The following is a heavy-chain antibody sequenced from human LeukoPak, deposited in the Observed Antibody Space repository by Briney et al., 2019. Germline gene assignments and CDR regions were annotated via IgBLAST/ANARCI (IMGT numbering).Heavy chain of an antibody. J-gene: IGHJ6*02. V-gene: IGHV4-59*01. CDR2: IYYSGST. D-gene: IGHD6-13*01. CDR3: ASRIAAAGMYYYYGMDV. CDR1: GGSTSSYY. Sequence: SETLSLTCTVSGGSTSSYYWSWIRQPPGKGLEWIGYIYYSGSTNYNPSLKSRVTISVDTSKNQFSLKLSSVTAADTAVYYCASRIAAAGMYYYYGMDVWGQGTTVTVSS.